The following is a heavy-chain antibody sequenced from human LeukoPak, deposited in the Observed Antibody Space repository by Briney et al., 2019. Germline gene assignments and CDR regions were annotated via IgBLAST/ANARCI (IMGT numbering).Heavy chain of an antibody. D-gene: IGHD3-10*01. Sequence: ASVKVSCKASGYTFTSYGISWVRQAPGQGLEWMGWISAYNGNTNYAQKLQGRVTMTTDTSTSTAYMELRSLRSDDTAVYYCARDPGTMVRGLPADYWGQGTLVTVSS. CDR2: ISAYNGNT. V-gene: IGHV1-18*01. J-gene: IGHJ4*02. CDR1: GYTFTSYG. CDR3: ARDPGTMVRGLPADY.